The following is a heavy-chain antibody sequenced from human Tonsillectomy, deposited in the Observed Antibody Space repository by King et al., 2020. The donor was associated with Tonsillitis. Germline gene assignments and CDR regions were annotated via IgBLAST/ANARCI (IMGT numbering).Heavy chain of an antibody. D-gene: IGHD5-12*01. Sequence: EVQLVESGGGLVKPGGSLRLSCAASGFTFSSYSMNWVRQAPGKGLEWVSSISSSSSYIYYADSVKGRFTISRDNAKNSLYLQMNSLRAEDTAVYYCARDKGGYDPAPFDFWGQGTLVTVSS. CDR1: GFTFSSYS. V-gene: IGHV3-21*01. J-gene: IGHJ4*02. CDR3: ARDKGGYDPAPFDF. CDR2: ISSSSSYI.